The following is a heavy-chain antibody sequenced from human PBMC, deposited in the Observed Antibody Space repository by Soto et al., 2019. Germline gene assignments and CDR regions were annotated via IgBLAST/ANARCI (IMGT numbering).Heavy chain of an antibody. J-gene: IGHJ4*02. D-gene: IGHD3-16*02. V-gene: IGHV3-48*01. CDR2: ISSSSTI. CDR3: ATALEITFGGVIVSDFDY. CDR1: GFTFSSYS. Sequence: GGSLRLSCAASGFTFSSYSMNWVRQAPGKGLEWVSYISSSSTIYYADSVKGRFTISRDNAKNSLYLQMNSLRAEDTAVYYCATALEITFGGVIVSDFDYWGQGTLVTVSS.